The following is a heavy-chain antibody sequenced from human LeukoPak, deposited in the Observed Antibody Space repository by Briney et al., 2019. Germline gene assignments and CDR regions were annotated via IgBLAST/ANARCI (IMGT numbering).Heavy chain of an antibody. Sequence: SETLSLTYAVYGGSFSGYYWSWIRQPPGKGLEWIGEINHSGSTNYNPSLKSRVTISVDTSKDQFSLTLSSVTAADTAVYYCARLRFGRYFDWLLSYYYYYGMDVWGQGTTVTVSS. CDR1: GGSFSGYY. V-gene: IGHV4-34*01. CDR2: INHSGST. CDR3: ARLRFGRYFDWLLSYYYYYGMDV. J-gene: IGHJ6*02. D-gene: IGHD3-9*01.